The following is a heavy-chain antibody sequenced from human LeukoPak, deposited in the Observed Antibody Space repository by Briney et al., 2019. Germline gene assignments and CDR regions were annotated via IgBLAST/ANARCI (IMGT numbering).Heavy chain of an antibody. J-gene: IGHJ4*02. CDR2: IIPIFGTA. CDR1: GGTFSSYA. V-gene: IGHV1-69*13. Sequence: ASVKVSCKASGGTFSSYAISWVRQAPGQGLEWMGGIIPIFGTANYAQKFQGRVTITADESTSTAYMELSSLRSEDTAVYYCARDAPSGSFFDYWGQGTLVTVSS. CDR3: ARDAPSGSFFDY. D-gene: IGHD3-10*01.